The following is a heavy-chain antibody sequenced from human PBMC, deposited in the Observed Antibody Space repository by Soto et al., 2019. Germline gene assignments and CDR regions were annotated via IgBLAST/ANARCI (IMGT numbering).Heavy chain of an antibody. D-gene: IGHD3-10*01. CDR1: GFTFRNYA. J-gene: IGHJ4*02. Sequence: EVQLLESGGGLVQPGGSLRLSCAASGFTFRNYAMSWVRQAPGKGLEWVSGISGRDNRTYYAESVKGRFTISRDRSKNTLFLQMKSLRAEHTALYYCSSDVDGSGSLDYWGQGTLVTVSS. CDR3: SSDVDGSGSLDY. CDR2: ISGRDNRT. V-gene: IGHV3-23*01.